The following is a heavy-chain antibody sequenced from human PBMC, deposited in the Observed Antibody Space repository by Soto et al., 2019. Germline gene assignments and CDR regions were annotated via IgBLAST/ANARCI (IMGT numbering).Heavy chain of an antibody. V-gene: IGHV4-4*07. Sequence: PSETLSLTCTVSGGSINSYYWSWIRQPAGKGLEWIGRIYTGESANYNPSLKSRVTTSVDTSKNQFSLKLSSVTAADTAVYYCAREFPGALVRSRAFDIWGQGTMVTVSS. CDR2: IYTGESA. J-gene: IGHJ3*02. CDR1: GGSINSYY. CDR3: AREFPGALVRSRAFDI. D-gene: IGHD2-2*01.